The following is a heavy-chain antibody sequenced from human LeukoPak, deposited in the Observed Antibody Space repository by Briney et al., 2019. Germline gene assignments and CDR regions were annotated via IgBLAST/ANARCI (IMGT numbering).Heavy chain of an antibody. CDR1: GGSNSSGGYY. CDR3: ARGHDSSGYYYGY. CDR2: IYYSGST. D-gene: IGHD3-22*01. J-gene: IGHJ4*02. V-gene: IGHV4-31*03. Sequence: SSQTLSLTCTVSGGSNSSGGYYWSWIRQHPGKGLEWIGYIYYSGSTYYNPSLKSRVTISVDTSKNQFSLKLSSVTAADTAVYYCARGHDSSGYYYGYWGQGTLVTVSS.